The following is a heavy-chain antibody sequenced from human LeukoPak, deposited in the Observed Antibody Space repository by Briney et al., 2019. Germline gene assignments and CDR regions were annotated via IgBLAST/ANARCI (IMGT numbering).Heavy chain of an antibody. V-gene: IGHV4-30-4*01. D-gene: IGHD1-26*01. CDR1: GGSISSGDYY. CDR3: ARVKWELLLFDY. CDR2: IYYSGST. J-gene: IGHJ4*02. Sequence: SETLSLTCNVSGGSISSGDYYWSWIRQPPGKGLEWIGYIYYSGSTYYNPSLKSRVTISVDTSKNQFSLKLSSVTAADTAVYYCARVKWELLLFDYWGQGTLVTVSS.